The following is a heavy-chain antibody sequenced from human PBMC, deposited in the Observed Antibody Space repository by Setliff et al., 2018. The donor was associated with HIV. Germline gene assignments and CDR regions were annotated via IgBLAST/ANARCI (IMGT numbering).Heavy chain of an antibody. D-gene: IGHD2-15*01. CDR3: AKADYCSGGSCNSRRSIDY. CDR2: INPLGGDT. V-gene: IGHV1-46*02. Sequence: ASVKVSCKASGNTFNSYYLHWVRQAPGQGLEWMGIINPLGGDTNYYAQKFQGRVTMTRDTSTSTIYMELSSLRSEDTAVYYCAKADYCSGGSCNSRRSIDYLGQGTLVTVSS. J-gene: IGHJ4*02. CDR1: GNTFNSYY.